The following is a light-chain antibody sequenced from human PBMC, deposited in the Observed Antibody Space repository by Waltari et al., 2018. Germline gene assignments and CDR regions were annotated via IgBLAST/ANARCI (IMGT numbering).Light chain of an antibody. CDR1: SSAVGGYNS. Sequence: QSALTQPASVSGSPGQSITISCTGTSSAVGGYNSVSLYQQYPGKAPKLMIFDVNSRPSGVSNRFSGSKSGNTAALTISGLQAEDEANYYCSSYTVSSSLVIFGGGTKLTVL. CDR3: SSYTVSSSLVI. CDR2: DVN. J-gene: IGLJ2*01. V-gene: IGLV2-14*01.